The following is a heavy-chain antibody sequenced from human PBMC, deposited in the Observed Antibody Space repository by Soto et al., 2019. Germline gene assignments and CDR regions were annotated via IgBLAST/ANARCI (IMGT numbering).Heavy chain of an antibody. J-gene: IGHJ6*02. CDR3: ARVGSLAAAGTVYYYYGMDV. Sequence: GGSLRLSCAASGFTFSSYWMSWVRQAPGKGLEWVANIKQDGSEKYYVDSVKGRFTISRDNAKNSLYLQMNSLRAEDTAVYYCARVGSLAAAGTVYYYYGMDVWGQGTTVTVSS. CDR1: GFTFSSYW. V-gene: IGHV3-7*05. D-gene: IGHD6-13*01. CDR2: IKQDGSEK.